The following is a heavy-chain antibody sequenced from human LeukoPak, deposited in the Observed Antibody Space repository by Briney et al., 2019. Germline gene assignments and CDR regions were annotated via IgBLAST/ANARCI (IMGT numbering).Heavy chain of an antibody. CDR3: AKIDGSGSYFADY. D-gene: IGHD3-10*01. CDR2: ISSGSSYI. V-gene: IGHV3-21*01. J-gene: IGHJ4*02. Sequence: GGSLRLSCAASGFTFSSYTMNWVRQAPGKGLEWVSIISSGSSYIHYADSVKGRFTISRDNAKNSLYLQMNSLRAEDTAVYYCAKIDGSGSYFADYWGQGTLVTVSS. CDR1: GFTFSSYT.